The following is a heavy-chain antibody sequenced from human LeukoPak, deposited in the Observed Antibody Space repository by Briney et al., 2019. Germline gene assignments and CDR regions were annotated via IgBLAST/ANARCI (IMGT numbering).Heavy chain of an antibody. CDR1: GYTFTGYY. D-gene: IGHD3-22*01. CDR2: INPSSGGT. CDR3: ARDYYDSSGFGLSAFDI. Sequence: ASVKVSCKASGYTFTGYYMHWVRQAPGQGLEWMGWINPSSGGTNYAQKFQGRVTMTRDTSISTAYMELSRLRSDDTAVYYCARDYYDSSGFGLSAFDIWGQGTMVTVSS. V-gene: IGHV1-2*02. J-gene: IGHJ3*02.